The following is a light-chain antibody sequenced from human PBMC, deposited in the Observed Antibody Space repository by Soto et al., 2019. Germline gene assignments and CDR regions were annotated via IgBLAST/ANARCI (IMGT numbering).Light chain of an antibody. V-gene: IGKV1-39*01. CDR1: QTISSY. CDR2: AAS. J-gene: IGKJ5*01. Sequence: DIHMTQSPSSLSASVGYRFTISCRASQTISSYLNWYQQKPGKVPDLLIYAASNLQSGVPSRFSASGSGTDFTLTISSLQPEDFETYYCQQTYIMPTTFGQGTRLEIK. CDR3: QQTYIMPTT.